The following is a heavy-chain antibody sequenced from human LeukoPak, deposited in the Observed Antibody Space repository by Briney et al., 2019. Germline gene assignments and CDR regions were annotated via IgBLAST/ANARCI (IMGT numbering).Heavy chain of an antibody. J-gene: IGHJ4*02. CDR3: ARRSGSVTYYFDY. CDR1: GYSISSGYY. Sequence: SETLSLTCAVSGYSISSGYYWGWIRQPPGKGLEWLGSIYHSGSTYYNPSLKSRVTISVDTSKNQFSLKLSSVTAADTAVYYCARRSGSVTYYFDYWGQGTLVTVSS. CDR2: IYHSGST. V-gene: IGHV4-38-2*01. D-gene: IGHD3-10*01.